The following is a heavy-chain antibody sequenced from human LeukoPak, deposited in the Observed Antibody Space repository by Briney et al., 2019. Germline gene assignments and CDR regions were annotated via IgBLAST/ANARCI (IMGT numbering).Heavy chain of an antibody. D-gene: IGHD7-27*01. CDR2: VYYSGST. Sequence: KPSETLSLTCTVSGDFITAYYRSWIRQPPGKGLEWIGYVYYSGSTEYNPSLRSRVTISLEMSKRQFSLNLTSVTAADTAVYYCASNTGTVFDYWGQGALVTVSS. CDR3: ASNTGTVFDY. CDR1: GDFITAYY. J-gene: IGHJ4*02. V-gene: IGHV4-59*01.